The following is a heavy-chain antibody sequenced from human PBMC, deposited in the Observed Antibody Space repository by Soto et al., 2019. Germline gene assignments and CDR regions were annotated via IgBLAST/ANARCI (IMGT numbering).Heavy chain of an antibody. Sequence: PSQTLSLTCAISGDSVSSNSAAWNWIRQSPSRGLEWLGRTYYRSKWYNDYAVSVKSRITINPDTSKNQFSLQLNSVTPEDTAVYYCARDRPIAVAGPGAFDIWGQGTMVTVSS. CDR1: GDSVSSNSAA. J-gene: IGHJ3*02. D-gene: IGHD6-19*01. CDR2: TYYRSKWYN. CDR3: ARDRPIAVAGPGAFDI. V-gene: IGHV6-1*01.